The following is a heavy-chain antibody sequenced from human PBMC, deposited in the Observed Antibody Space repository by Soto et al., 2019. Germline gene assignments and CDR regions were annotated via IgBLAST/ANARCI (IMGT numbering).Heavy chain of an antibody. CDR3: AKEGSFLSFDY. Sequence: GESLKISCAASGFTFSSYGMHWVRQAPGKGLEWVAVISYDGSNKYYADSVKGRFTISRDNSKNTPYLQMNSLRAEDTAVYYCAKEGSFLSFDYWGQGTLVTVSS. CDR2: ISYDGSNK. J-gene: IGHJ4*02. D-gene: IGHD3-16*02. CDR1: GFTFSSYG. V-gene: IGHV3-30*18.